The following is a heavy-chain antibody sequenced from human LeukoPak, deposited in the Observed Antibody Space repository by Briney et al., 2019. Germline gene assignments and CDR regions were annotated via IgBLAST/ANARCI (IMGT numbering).Heavy chain of an antibody. J-gene: IGHJ4*02. Sequence: SETLSFTCTVSGGSISSYYWSWIRQPPGKGLEWIGYIYYSGSTNYNPSLKSRVTISVDTSKNQFSLKLSSVTAADTAVYYCASITVDTAMVYFDYWGKGTLVTVSS. CDR1: GGSISSYY. D-gene: IGHD5-18*01. CDR2: IYYSGST. V-gene: IGHV4-59*08. CDR3: ASITVDTAMVYFDY.